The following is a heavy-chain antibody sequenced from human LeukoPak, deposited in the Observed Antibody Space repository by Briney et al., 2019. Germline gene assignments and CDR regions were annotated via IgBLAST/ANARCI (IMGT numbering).Heavy chain of an antibody. CDR1: GGSISTYD. CDR3: ARAGGYYTSGNYLGY. V-gene: IGHV4-59*01. D-gene: IGHD3-3*01. J-gene: IGHJ4*02. CDR2: IYHRGSA. Sequence: SETLSLTCTVSGGSISTYDWSWIRQPPGRGLEWIGYIYHRGSANYNPSLKSRVAISLDTSKNQFSLKLSSVTAADTAVYYCARAGGYYTSGNYLGYWGQGTLVTVSS.